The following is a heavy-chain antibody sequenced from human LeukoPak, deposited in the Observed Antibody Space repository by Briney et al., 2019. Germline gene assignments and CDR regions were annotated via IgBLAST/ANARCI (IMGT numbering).Heavy chain of an antibody. CDR1: GFTFDDYA. D-gene: IGHD3-10*01. CDR2: ISWNSGSI. Sequence: GGSLRLSCAASGFTFDDYAMHWVRQAPGKGLEWVSGISWNSGSIGHADSVKGRFTISRDNAKNSLYLQMNSLRAEDTALYYCAVLWFGELPCMDVWGQGTTVTVSS. J-gene: IGHJ6*02. CDR3: AVLWFGELPCMDV. V-gene: IGHV3-9*01.